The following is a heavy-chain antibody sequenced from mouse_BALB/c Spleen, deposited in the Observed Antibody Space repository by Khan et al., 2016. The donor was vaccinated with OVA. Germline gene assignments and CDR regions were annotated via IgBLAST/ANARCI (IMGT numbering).Heavy chain of an antibody. CDR1: GFTFSSYG. CDR2: ICTGGSYT. D-gene: IGHD1-1*01. CDR3: ERNRYTTDRAWIAY. V-gene: IGHV5-6*01. J-gene: IGHJ3*01. Sequence: EVELVESGGDLVKPGGSLNLSCEASGFTFSSYGMSWLRQTPDKRLEWVATICTGGSYTYYPDSVKGRFTMSRDNAQNTLYLQMSSLKSEDTAMYYGERNRYTTDRAWIAYWGQGTMVTVSA.